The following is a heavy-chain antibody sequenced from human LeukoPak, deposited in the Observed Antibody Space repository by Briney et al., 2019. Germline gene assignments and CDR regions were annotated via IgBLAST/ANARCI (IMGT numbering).Heavy chain of an antibody. CDR3: ARGNLVRGYLDDFDI. J-gene: IGHJ3*02. CDR2: IYTGGTT. CDR1: GGSITSGSYY. Sequence: SSETLSLTCCVSGGSITSGSYYWSWIRQPAGKGLGWIGRIYTGGTTNYNPSLQSRVTISVDTSKNQFSLKLSSVTAADTAVYYCARGNLVRGYLDDFDIWGQGTMVTVSS. V-gene: IGHV4-61*02. D-gene: IGHD3-10*01.